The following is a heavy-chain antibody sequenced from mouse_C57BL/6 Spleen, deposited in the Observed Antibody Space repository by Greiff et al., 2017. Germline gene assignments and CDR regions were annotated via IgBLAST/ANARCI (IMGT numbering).Heavy chain of an antibody. CDR1: GFTFSSYG. Sequence: EVMLVEPGGDLVKPGGSLKLSCAASGFTFSSYGMSWVRQTPDKRLEWVATISSGGSYTYYPDSVQGRSTISRDNAKNTLYLQMSSLKTEETAMYYCARHECYSNYYAIAYWGKGTSVTVSS. CDR2: ISSGGSYT. V-gene: IGHV5-6*01. CDR3: ARHECYSNYYAIAY. J-gene: IGHJ4*01. D-gene: IGHD2-5*01.